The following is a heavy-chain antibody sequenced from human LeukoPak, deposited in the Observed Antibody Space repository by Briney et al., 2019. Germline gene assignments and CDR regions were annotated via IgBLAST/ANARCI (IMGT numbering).Heavy chain of an antibody. V-gene: IGHV1-69*04. D-gene: IGHD6-6*01. CDR1: GGTFSSYA. Sequence: GASVKVSCKASGGTFSSYAISWVRQAPGQGLEWMGRIIPILGIANYAQKLQGRVTITADKSTSTAYMELSSLRSEDTAVYYCARDGIAARRPLDYWGQGTLVTVSS. J-gene: IGHJ4*02. CDR2: IIPILGIA. CDR3: ARDGIAARRPLDY.